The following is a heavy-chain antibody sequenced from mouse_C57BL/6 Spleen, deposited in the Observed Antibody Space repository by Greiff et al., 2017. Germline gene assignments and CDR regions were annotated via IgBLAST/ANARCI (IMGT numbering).Heavy chain of an antibody. Sequence: ESGPELVKPGASVKISCKASGYAFSSSWMNWVKQRPGKGLEWIGRIYPGDGDTNYNGKFKGKATLTADKSSSTAYMQLSSLTSEDSAVYFCARSITTVVNWYFDVWGTGTTVTVSS. CDR2: IYPGDGDT. D-gene: IGHD1-1*01. CDR1: GYAFSSSW. V-gene: IGHV1-82*01. J-gene: IGHJ1*03. CDR3: ARSITTVVNWYFDV.